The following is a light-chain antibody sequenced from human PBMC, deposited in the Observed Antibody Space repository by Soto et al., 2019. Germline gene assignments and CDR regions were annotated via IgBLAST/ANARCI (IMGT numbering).Light chain of an antibody. Sequence: QCVLTQPPSVSGSPGQRVTISCTGSSSNIGAGYDVQWYQQLPGTAPKLLMYGNTNRPSGVPDRFSGSKSGTSASLAITGLQAEDEADYYCQSYDSSLTALYVFGTGTKVTVL. J-gene: IGLJ1*01. CDR2: GNT. CDR3: QSYDSSLTALYV. CDR1: SSNIGAGYD. V-gene: IGLV1-40*01.